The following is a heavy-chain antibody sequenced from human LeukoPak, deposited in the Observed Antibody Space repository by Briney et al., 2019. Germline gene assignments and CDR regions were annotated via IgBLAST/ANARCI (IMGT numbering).Heavy chain of an antibody. CDR1: GFTFSSYA. D-gene: IGHD2-21*02. CDR3: AKDRSPTYCGGDCYGYIDY. Sequence: AGGPLRLSCAASGFTFSSYAMSWVRQAPGKGLEWVSAISGSGGSTYCADSVKGRFTISRDNSKNTLYLQMNSLRAEDTAVYYCAKDRSPTYCGGDCYGYIDYWGQGTLVTVSS. J-gene: IGHJ4*02. V-gene: IGHV3-23*01. CDR2: ISGSGGST.